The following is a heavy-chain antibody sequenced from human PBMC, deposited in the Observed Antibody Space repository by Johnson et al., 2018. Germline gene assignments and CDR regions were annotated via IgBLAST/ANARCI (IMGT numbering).Heavy chain of an antibody. J-gene: IGHJ3*01. CDR3: AKSDKTMVMLEPVDV. D-gene: IGHD5-18*01. Sequence: QVQLVQSGGGVVQPGRSLRLSCAASGFSFSSYGMHWVRQAPGQGLEWLAVISYDGSNKYFADSVKGRFAISRDNSDNTLYLQMNSLRAEDTAVYYCAKSDKTMVMLEPVDVWGQGTMVVVSS. CDR2: ISYDGSNK. V-gene: IGHV3-30*18. CDR1: GFSFSSYG.